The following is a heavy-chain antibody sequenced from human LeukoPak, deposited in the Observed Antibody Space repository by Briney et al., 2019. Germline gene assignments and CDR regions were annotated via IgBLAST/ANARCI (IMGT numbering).Heavy chain of an antibody. J-gene: IGHJ4*02. CDR2: IYYSGST. V-gene: IGHV4-59*01. Sequence: LETLSLTCTVSGGSISSYYWSWIRQPPGKGLEWIGYIYYSGSTNYNPSLKSRVTISVDTSKNQFSLKLSSVTAADTAVYYCASSMWGTIDYWGQGTLVTVSS. D-gene: IGHD3-16*01. CDR1: GGSISSYY. CDR3: ASSMWGTIDY.